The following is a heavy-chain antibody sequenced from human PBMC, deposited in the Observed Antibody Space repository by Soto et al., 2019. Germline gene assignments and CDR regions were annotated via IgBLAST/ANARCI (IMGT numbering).Heavy chain of an antibody. CDR2: ISHEGSNK. J-gene: IGHJ4*02. CDR1: GFTFSSYG. CDR3: AKVHRGYSYGFSTDY. D-gene: IGHD5-18*01. Sequence: QVQLVESGGGVVQPGRSLRLSCAASGFTFSSYGMHWVRQAPGKGLEWVAVISHEGSNKQYADSVKGRFTISRDNVKNTLSLQLNSLRPGDMAVYYCAKVHRGYSYGFSTDYWGQGTLVTVSS. V-gene: IGHV3-30*18.